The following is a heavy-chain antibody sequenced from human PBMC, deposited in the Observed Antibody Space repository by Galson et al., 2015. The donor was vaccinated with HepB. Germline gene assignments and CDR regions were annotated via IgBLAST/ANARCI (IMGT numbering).Heavy chain of an antibody. CDR3: GRSRVDRAVAGTFDY. V-gene: IGHV3-74*01. CDR2: ISSDGGST. J-gene: IGHJ4*02. CDR1: GFTFSNYR. Sequence: SLRLSCAASGFTFSNYRMHWVRQTPEKGLVWVSRISSDGGSTNYADSVKGRFTISRDNAKNTLYLQMNSLSADDTAVYYCGRSRVDRAVAGTFDYWGQGTLVTVSS. D-gene: IGHD6-19*01.